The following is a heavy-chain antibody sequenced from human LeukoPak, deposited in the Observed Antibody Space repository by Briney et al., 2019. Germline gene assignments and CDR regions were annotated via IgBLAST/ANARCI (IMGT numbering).Heavy chain of an antibody. D-gene: IGHD1-26*01. CDR3: ARESGSYLLTYYYYMDV. Sequence: PSETLSLTCTVSGGSINNYYWSWIRQPPGKGLEWIGEINHSGSTNYNPSLKSRVTISVDTSKNQFSLKLSSVTAADTAVYYCARESGSYLLTYYYYMDVWGKGTTVTISS. V-gene: IGHV4-34*01. CDR2: INHSGST. CDR1: GGSINNYY. J-gene: IGHJ6*03.